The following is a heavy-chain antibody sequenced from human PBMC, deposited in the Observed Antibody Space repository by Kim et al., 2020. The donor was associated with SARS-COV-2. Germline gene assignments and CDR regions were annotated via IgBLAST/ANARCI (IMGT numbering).Heavy chain of an antibody. CDR1: GGSISSYY. J-gene: IGHJ6*02. CDR2: IYYSGST. D-gene: IGHD6-13*01. Sequence: SETLSLTCTVSGGSISSYYWSWIRQPPGKGLEWIGYIYYSGSTNYNPPLKSRVTISVDTSKNQFSLKLSSVTAADTAVYYCARDRWRVAAAGIRGETEYYYGMDVWGQGTTVTVSS. V-gene: IGHV4-59*13. CDR3: ARDRWRVAAAGIRGETEYYYGMDV.